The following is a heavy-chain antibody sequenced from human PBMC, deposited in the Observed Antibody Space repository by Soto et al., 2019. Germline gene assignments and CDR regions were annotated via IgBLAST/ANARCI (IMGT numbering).Heavy chain of an antibody. CDR2: ISSSSSYI. V-gene: IGHV3-21*01. CDR1: GLTFSIYI. J-gene: IGHJ4*01. Sequence: GGSLRISSASSGLTFSIYIMTWFGKAPGKGLEWVSSISSSSSYIYYADSVKGRFTISRDNAKNSLYLQMKSLRAEDIAVYYCARGREFPVFDYWGHGSLVLVSS. CDR3: ARGREFPVFDY.